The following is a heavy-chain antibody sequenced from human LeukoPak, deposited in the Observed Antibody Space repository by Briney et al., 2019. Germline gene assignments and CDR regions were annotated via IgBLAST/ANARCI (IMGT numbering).Heavy chain of an antibody. V-gene: IGHV5-10-1*01. D-gene: IGHD5-12*01. J-gene: IGHJ4*02. CDR3: TRVIVATKDY. Sequence: GESLRISCKGSGYSFTSYWISWVRQMPGKGLEWMGRIDPSDSYTNYSPSFQGHVTISADKSISTAYLQMNSLKTEDTAVYYCTRVIVATKDYWGQGTLVTVSS. CDR1: GYSFTSYW. CDR2: IDPSDSYT.